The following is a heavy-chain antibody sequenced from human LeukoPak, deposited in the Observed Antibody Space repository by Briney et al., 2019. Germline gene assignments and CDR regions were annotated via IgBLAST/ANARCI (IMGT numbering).Heavy chain of an antibody. J-gene: IGHJ6*02. CDR1: GFTFSSYE. D-gene: IGHD3-22*01. V-gene: IGHV3-48*03. CDR2: ISSSGSTI. CDR3: ARVSYYYDSSGYSGYYYSYDMDV. Sequence: GGSLRLSCAASGFTFSSYEMNWVRQAPGKGLEWVSYISSSGSTIYYADSVKGRFTISRDNAKNSLYLQMNSLRAEDTAVYYCARVSYYYDSSGYSGYYYSYDMDVWGQGTTVTVSS.